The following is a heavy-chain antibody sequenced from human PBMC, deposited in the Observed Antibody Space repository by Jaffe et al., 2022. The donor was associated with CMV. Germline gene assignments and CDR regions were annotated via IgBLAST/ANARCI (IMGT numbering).Heavy chain of an antibody. V-gene: IGHV3-7*03. CDR3: TRDGRPGGY. CDR2: IKHDGSDK. Sequence: EVQLVESGGGLVQPGGSLRLSCAASGFTFSTYWMSWVRQAPGKGLEWVANIKHDGSDKYYLESVKGRFTISRDNAKNSLFLQMTSLRAEDTALYYCTRDGRPGGYWGQGSLVTVSS. CDR1: GFTFSTYW. D-gene: IGHD3-10*01. J-gene: IGHJ4*02.